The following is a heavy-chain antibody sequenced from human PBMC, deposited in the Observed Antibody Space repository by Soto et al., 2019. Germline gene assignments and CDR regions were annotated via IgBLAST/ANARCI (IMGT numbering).Heavy chain of an antibody. D-gene: IGHD3-22*01. Sequence: QLQLQASGPGLVKPSETLSLTCNVSGASVSNGYWSWIRQPPGKGLDWIGFVYFGGSFNYNPSLTSRATISLETSKNQFSMKSTSVTASDTAVYYCARRSNDSTGFAVDPWGAGTLGNVSS. CDR1: GASVSNGY. CDR2: VYFGGSF. V-gene: IGHV4-59*02. CDR3: ARRSNDSTGFAVDP. J-gene: IGHJ5*02.